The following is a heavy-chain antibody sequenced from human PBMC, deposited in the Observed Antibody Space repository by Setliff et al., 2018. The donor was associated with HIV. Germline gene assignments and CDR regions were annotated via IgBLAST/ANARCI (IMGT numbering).Heavy chain of an antibody. V-gene: IGHV4-4*08. J-gene: IGHJ3*02. Sequence: PSETLSLTCTVSGGSMNENHWSWLRQSPGKGLEWIAYIHTSGSTYFNPSFISRVTISIDSSKNQFSLKLMSLTAADTAVYYCARTGYAFDIWGRGTMVTV. CDR1: GGSMNENH. CDR2: IHTSGST. CDR3: ARTGYAFDI.